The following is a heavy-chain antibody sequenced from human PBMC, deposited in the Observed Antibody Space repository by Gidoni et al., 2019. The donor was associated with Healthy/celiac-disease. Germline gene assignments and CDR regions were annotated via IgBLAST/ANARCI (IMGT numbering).Heavy chain of an antibody. J-gene: IGHJ4*02. V-gene: IGHV3-23*01. CDR3: AKIGGSGSYFDY. Sequence: FTISRDNSKNTLYLQMNSLRAEDTAVYYCAKIGGSGSYFDYWGQGTLVTVSS. D-gene: IGHD3-10*01.